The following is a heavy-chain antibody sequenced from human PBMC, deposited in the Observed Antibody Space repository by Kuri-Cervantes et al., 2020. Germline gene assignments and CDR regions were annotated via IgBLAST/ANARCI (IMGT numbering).Heavy chain of an antibody. CDR1: GGSFSGYY. CDR3: AREGRTGDAFDI. D-gene: IGHD3/OR15-3a*01. J-gene: IGHJ3*02. Sequence: GSLRLSCAVYGGSFSGYYWSWIRQPPGKGLEWIGEINHSGSTNYSPSLKSRVTISLDTSKNQFSLKLSSVTAADTAVYYCAREGRTGDAFDIWGQGTMVTVSS. CDR2: INHSGST. V-gene: IGHV4-34*01.